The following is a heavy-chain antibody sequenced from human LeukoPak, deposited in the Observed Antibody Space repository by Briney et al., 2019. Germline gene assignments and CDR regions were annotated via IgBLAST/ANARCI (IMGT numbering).Heavy chain of an antibody. CDR1: GFTFSGFS. V-gene: IGHV3-7*01. J-gene: IGHJ4*02. Sequence: GGSLRLSCAASGFTFSGFSMSWVRQSPTKGLEWVANIKQDGSERYYVDSVKGRFTVSRDNAKNSLSLQMNNLRVEDTAVYYCARDLFFEKGSDYWGQGTLVTVSS. CDR2: IKQDGSER. D-gene: IGHD2/OR15-2a*01. CDR3: ARDLFFEKGSDY.